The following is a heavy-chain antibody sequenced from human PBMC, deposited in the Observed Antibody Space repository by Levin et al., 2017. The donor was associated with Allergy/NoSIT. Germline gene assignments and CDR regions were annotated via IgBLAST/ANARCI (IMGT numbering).Heavy chain of an antibody. V-gene: IGHV4-39*01. CDR2: IYYSGST. Sequence: SQTLSLTCTVSAGSITSNSYYWGWIRQPPGKGLEWIGSIYYSGSTYHNPSLKSRLTVSVDTSTRQFSLTLSSVTAADTALYYCARQTRRYGAPDAFDIWGQGTLVTVSS. D-gene: IGHD5-18*01. CDR3: ARQTRRYGAPDAFDI. CDR1: AGSITSNSYY. J-gene: IGHJ3*02.